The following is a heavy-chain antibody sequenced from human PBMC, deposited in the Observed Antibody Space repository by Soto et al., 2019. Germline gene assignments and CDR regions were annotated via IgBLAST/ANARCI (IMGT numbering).Heavy chain of an antibody. CDR1: GYTLTSYY. CDR3: ATTTVTTGDYYYYYYMDV. Sequence: ASVKVSCKASGYTLTSYYMHWVRQAPGQGLEWMGIINPSGGSTNYAQKFQGRVTMTRDTSTSTFYMELSSLRSEDTAVYYCATTTVTTGDYYYYYYMDVWAKGPTVTVSS. D-gene: IGHD4-17*01. CDR2: INPSGGST. V-gene: IGHV1-46*03. J-gene: IGHJ6*03.